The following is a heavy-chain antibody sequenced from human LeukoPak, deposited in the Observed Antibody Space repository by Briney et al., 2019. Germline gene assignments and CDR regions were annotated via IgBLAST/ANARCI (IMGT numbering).Heavy chain of an antibody. CDR3: VKGPRPDITVAHTVEN. Sequence: GGSLLLSCAASGFIFSNYAMSWVRQVPGRGLEWVSTISSRGDSTYVADSVKGRFTISRDNSKNSLYLQMNTVRAEDTAVYYCVKGPRPDITVAHTVENWGQGTLVTVSS. J-gene: IGHJ4*02. CDR2: ISSRGDST. V-gene: IGHV3-23*01. CDR1: GFIFSNYA. D-gene: IGHD6-19*01.